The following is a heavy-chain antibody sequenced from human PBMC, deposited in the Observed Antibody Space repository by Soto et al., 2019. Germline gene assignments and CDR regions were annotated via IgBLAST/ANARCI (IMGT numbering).Heavy chain of an antibody. D-gene: IGHD3-10*01. V-gene: IGHV1-3*05. CDR1: GYIFTSYS. Sequence: QVQLVQSGAVEKKPGASVKVSCKTSGYIFTSYSMHWVRQAPGQRPEWMGWIHGNDGTTKYSQTFQGRVTLTRDTSASTDYMELGSLRPEDTAVYYCARPMNYKDYLDAWGQGTLVTVSS. CDR2: IHGNDGTT. J-gene: IGHJ4*02. CDR3: ARPMNYKDYLDA.